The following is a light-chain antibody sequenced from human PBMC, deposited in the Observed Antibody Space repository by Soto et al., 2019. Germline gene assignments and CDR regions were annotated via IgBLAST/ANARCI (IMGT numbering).Light chain of an antibody. CDR1: QSLLHSNGYTY. J-gene: IGKJ4*01. CDR3: MQALQTPLT. Sequence: DLVMTQSPLSLPVTPGEPASISCRSSQSLLHSNGYTYLDWYLQKPGQSPQVLIYLTSHRASGVPDRSSGSGSGTDFTLKISRVEAEDVGVYYCMQALQTPLTFGGGTKVEIK. CDR2: LTS. V-gene: IGKV2-28*01.